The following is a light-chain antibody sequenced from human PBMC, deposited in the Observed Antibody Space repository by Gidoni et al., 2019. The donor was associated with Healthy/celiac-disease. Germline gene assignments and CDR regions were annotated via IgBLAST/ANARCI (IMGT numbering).Light chain of an antibody. Sequence: QSALTQPASVSGSPGQSITISCTGTSSDVGGYNSVSWYQQPPGKVPKLMIYDVSNRPSGVSNRFSGSKSGNTASLTISGLQAEDEADYYCSSYTSSSTPVVVGGGTKLTVL. J-gene: IGLJ2*01. CDR2: DVS. CDR3: SSYTSSSTPVV. CDR1: SSDVGGYNS. V-gene: IGLV2-14*01.